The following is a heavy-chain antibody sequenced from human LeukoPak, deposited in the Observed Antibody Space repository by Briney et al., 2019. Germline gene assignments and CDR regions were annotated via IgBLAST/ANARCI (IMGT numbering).Heavy chain of an antibody. CDR3: AKSAYYYDSSGYYDY. CDR2: ISGSGGST. J-gene: IGHJ4*02. D-gene: IGHD3-22*01. V-gene: IGHV3-23*01. CDR1: GFTFSSYA. Sequence: GGSLRLSCAASGFTFSSYAMSWVRQAPGKGLEWVSAISGSGGSTYYADSVKGRSTISRDNSKNTLYLQMNSLRAEDTAVYYCAKSAYYYDSSGYYDYWGQGTLVTVSS.